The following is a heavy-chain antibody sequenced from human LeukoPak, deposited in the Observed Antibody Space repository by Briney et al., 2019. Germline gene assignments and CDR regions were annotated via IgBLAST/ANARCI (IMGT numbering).Heavy chain of an antibody. CDR3: ARDSGSYCFDY. CDR1: GGSISSGSYY. Sequence: PSQTLSLTCTVSGGSISSGSYYWSWIRQPAGKGLEWIGRIYTSGSTNYNPSLKSRVTISVDTSKNQFSLKLSSVTAADTAVYYCARDSGSYCFDYWGQGTLVTVSS. CDR2: IYTSGST. V-gene: IGHV4-61*02. J-gene: IGHJ4*02. D-gene: IGHD1-26*01.